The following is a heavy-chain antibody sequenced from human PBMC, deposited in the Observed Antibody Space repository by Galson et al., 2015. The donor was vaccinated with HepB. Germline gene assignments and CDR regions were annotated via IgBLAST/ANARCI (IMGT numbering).Heavy chain of an antibody. Sequence: SCKASGYTFTSYYMHWVRQAPGQGLEWMGVINPSGGSTSYAQKFQGRVTMTRDTSTSTVYMELSSLRSEDTAVYYCARGGGTTISPERYNWFDPWGQGTLVTVSS. J-gene: IGHJ5*02. CDR2: INPSGGST. D-gene: IGHD3-3*02. V-gene: IGHV1-46*01. CDR3: ARGGGTTISPERYNWFDP. CDR1: GYTFTSYY.